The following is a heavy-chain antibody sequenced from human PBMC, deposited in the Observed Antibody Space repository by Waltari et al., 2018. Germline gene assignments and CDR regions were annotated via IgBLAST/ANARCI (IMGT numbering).Heavy chain of an antibody. CDR2: IYYSGNT. Sequence: QVQLQESGPGLVKPSETLSLPCTVSGGSISGYYWNWIRQPPGKGLEWIGSIYYSGNTNYNPSLKSRVTISIDTSKNQFSLKLSSVTAADTAVYYCARDTLVPAAITPYYYYFGMDVWGQGTAVTVS. J-gene: IGHJ6*02. CDR1: GGSISGYY. D-gene: IGHD2-2*02. CDR3: ARDTLVPAAITPYYYYFGMDV. V-gene: IGHV4-59*01.